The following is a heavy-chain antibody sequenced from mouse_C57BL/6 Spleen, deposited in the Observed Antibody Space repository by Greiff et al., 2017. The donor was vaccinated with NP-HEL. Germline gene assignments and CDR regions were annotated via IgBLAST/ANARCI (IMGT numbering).Heavy chain of an antibody. V-gene: IGHV1-4*01. CDR1: GYTFTSYT. J-gene: IGHJ3*01. CDR3: ARGDYYGSQSFAY. Sequence: VQGVESGAELARPGASVKMSCKASGYTFTSYTMHWVKQRPGQGLEWIGYINPSSGYTKYNQKFKDKATLTADKSSSTAYMQLSSLTSEDSAVYYCARGDYYGSQSFAYWGQGTLVTVSA. CDR2: INPSSGYT. D-gene: IGHD1-1*01.